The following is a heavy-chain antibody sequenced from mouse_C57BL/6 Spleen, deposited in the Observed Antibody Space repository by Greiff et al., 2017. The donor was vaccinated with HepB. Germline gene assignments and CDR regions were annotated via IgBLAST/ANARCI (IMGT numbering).Heavy chain of an antibody. V-gene: IGHV1-58*01. Sequence: EVQVVESGAELVRPGSSVKMSCKTSGYTFTSYGINWVKQRPGQGLEWIGYIYIGNGYTEYNEKFKGKATLTSDTSSSTAYMQLSSLTSEDSAIYFCARSRYDYDGGYYFDYWGQGTTLTVSS. J-gene: IGHJ2*01. CDR1: GYTFTSYG. D-gene: IGHD2-4*01. CDR3: ARSRYDYDGGYYFDY. CDR2: IYIGNGYT.